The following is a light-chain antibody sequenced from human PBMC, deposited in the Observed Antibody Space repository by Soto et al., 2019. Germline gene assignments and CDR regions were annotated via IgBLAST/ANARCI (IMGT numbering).Light chain of an antibody. CDR2: RSN. V-gene: IGLV1-47*01. CDR3: ATWDDSLVV. Sequence: QSVLTQPPSESGTPGQRVTISCSGSSSNIGSNYVYWYQQLPGTAPKLLIYRSNQRPSGVPDRFSGSKSGTSASLAISGLRYEAEDDYYGATWDDSLVVFGGGTKLTVL. CDR1: SSNIGSNY. J-gene: IGLJ2*01.